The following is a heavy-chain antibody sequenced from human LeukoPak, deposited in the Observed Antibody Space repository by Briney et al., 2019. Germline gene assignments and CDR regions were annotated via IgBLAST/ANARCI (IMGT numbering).Heavy chain of an antibody. CDR1: GYSFTSYW. Sequence: GESLKISCKGSGYSFTSYWIGWVRQMPGKGPEWMGIIYPGDSDTRYSPSFQGQVTISADKSISTAYLQWSSLKASDAAMYYCARINSSSWYLPQYFDYWGQGTLVTVSS. CDR2: IYPGDSDT. CDR3: ARINSSSWYLPQYFDY. D-gene: IGHD6-13*01. V-gene: IGHV5-51*01. J-gene: IGHJ4*02.